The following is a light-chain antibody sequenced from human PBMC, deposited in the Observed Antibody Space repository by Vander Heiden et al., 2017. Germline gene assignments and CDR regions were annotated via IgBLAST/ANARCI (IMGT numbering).Light chain of an antibody. CDR2: DAS. Sequence: ELVLTPSPATLSLSPRDRATLSCRASQGVSSYLAWYQQKPGQAPRLLIYDASNRATGIPARFSGSGSGTDFTLTISSLEPEDFAVYYCHQRSNWPLTFGGGTKVEIK. CDR1: QGVSSY. J-gene: IGKJ4*01. V-gene: IGKV3-11*01. CDR3: HQRSNWPLT.